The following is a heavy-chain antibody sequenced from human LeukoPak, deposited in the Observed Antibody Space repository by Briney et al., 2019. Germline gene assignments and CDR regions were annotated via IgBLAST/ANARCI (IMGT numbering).Heavy chain of an antibody. CDR2: INHSGST. V-gene: IGHV4-34*01. CDR3: ARGRLYYDFWSDGSQFDY. J-gene: IGHJ4*02. CDR1: GGSFSGYY. Sequence: SETLSLTCAVYGGSFSGYYWSWIHQPPGKGLEWIGEINHSGSTNYNPSLKSRVTISVDTSKNQFSLKLSSVTAADTAVYYCARGRLYYDFWSDGSQFDYWGQGTLVTVSS. D-gene: IGHD3-3*01.